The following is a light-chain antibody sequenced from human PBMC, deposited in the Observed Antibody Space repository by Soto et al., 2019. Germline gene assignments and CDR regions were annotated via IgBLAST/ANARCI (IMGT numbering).Light chain of an antibody. CDR3: QQYNSYST. V-gene: IGKV1-5*01. CDR1: QSISSR. CDR2: DAS. J-gene: IGKJ1*01. Sequence: DIQMTQSPSTLSASVGDRVTITCRASQSISSRLAWYQQKPGKAPKILIYDASSLESGVPSRFSGSGSGTEFTLTISSLQPDDVATYSCQQYNSYSTFGQGTKVEIK.